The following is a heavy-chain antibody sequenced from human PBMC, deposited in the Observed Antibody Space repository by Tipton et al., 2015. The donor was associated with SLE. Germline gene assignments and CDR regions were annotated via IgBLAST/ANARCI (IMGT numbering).Heavy chain of an antibody. CDR1: GFTFGDYA. D-gene: IGHD2-15*01. Sequence: SLRLSCTASGFTFGDYAMSWVRQAPGKGLEWVGFIRSKDYGGTPEYAASVRGRFTISRDDSKSIAYLQMNGLKTEDTAMYYCTRMTCSGGTCPDDCWGQGTLVTVSS. V-gene: IGHV3-49*04. CDR3: TRMTCSGGTCPDDC. CDR2: IRSKDYGGTP. J-gene: IGHJ4*02.